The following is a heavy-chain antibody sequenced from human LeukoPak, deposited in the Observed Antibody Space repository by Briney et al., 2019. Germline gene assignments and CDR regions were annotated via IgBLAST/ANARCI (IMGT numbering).Heavy chain of an antibody. V-gene: IGHV3-23*01. Sequence: SGGSLRLSCAASGFTFSSYAMSWVRQAPGKGLEWVSAISGSGGSTYYADSVKGRFTISRDNSKNTLYLQMNSLRAEDTAVYYCAKDDSAVRSYLTGLHCSSTSCYSGYWGQGTLVTVSS. CDR1: GFTFSSYA. CDR3: AKDDSAVRSYLTGLHCSSTSCYSGY. CDR2: ISGSGGST. D-gene: IGHD2-2*01. J-gene: IGHJ4*02.